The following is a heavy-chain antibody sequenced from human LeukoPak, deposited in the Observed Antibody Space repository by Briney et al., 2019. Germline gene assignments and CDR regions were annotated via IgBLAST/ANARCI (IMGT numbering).Heavy chain of an antibody. CDR2: ISWNNGSI. J-gene: IGHJ6*02. CDR1: GFTYHDYA. CDR3: AKDGGTVTTFYYYYGMVV. D-gene: IGHD4-17*01. Sequence: AGSLTDSCPATGFTYHDYAMHWLRQAPAKGLDGVSGISWNNGSIGYEDSVKGRFTISRDNAKNSLYLQMNSLRAEDTALYYCAKDGGTVTTFYYYYGMVVWGQGATVTVSS. V-gene: IGHV3-9*01.